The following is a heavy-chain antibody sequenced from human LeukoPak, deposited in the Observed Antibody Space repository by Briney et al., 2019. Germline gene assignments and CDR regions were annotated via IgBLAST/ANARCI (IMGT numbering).Heavy chain of an antibody. D-gene: IGHD6-19*01. Sequence: PGGSLRLSCAASGFTFSSYGMHWVRQAPGKGLEWVAVISYDGSNKYYADSVKGRFTISRDNSKNTLYLQMNSLRAEDTAVYYCARDPVAAPIYYFDYWGQGTLVTVSS. CDR3: ARDPVAAPIYYFDY. V-gene: IGHV3-30*03. CDR2: ISYDGSNK. J-gene: IGHJ4*02. CDR1: GFTFSSYG.